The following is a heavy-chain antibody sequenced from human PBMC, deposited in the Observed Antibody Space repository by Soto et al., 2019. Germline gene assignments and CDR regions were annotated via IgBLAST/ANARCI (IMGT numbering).Heavy chain of an antibody. CDR3: VRIRYQLPSAVLWLDP. CDR2: INHVGGT. J-gene: IGHJ5*02. D-gene: IGHD3-16*01. V-gene: IGHV4-34*01. CDR1: GGFPSESY. Sequence: SETLSLTCAVYGGFPSESYWTWIRHPPGKGREWIGEINHVGGTNYNPALKKRVTMSVDTSQHQFSLRLISVTAADTAMYFCVRIRYQLPSAVLWLDPWGQGTPVTVSS.